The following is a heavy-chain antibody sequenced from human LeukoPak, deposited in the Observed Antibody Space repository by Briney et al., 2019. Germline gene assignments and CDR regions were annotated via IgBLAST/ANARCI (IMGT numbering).Heavy chain of an antibody. J-gene: IGHJ6*03. CDR2: ISSDGSRV. Sequence: PGGSLRLSCAASGYTFSDYWMHWVRQAPGKGLVWVSRISSDGSRVTYADSVKGRFTISRDNAKNTLYLQMNSLRAEDTAIYYCAKNGDRGAYCTGGTCYPYFYYYMDVWGKGTTVTI. CDR3: AKNGDRGAYCTGGTCYPYFYYYMDV. CDR1: GYTFSDYW. D-gene: IGHD2-15*01. V-gene: IGHV3-74*01.